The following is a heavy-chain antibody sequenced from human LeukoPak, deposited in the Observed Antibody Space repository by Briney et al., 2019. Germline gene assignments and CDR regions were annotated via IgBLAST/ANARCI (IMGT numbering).Heavy chain of an antibody. D-gene: IGHD3-22*01. CDR1: GFTFGDYG. CDR3: TRGDYYDTSCYYFLFDY. V-gene: IGHV3-49*04. CDR2: IRSKAYGGTT. Sequence: GGSLRLPCTASGFTFGDYGMSWVRQAPGKGLEWVGFIRSKAYGGTTEYAASVKGRFTISRDDSKSIAYLQMNSLKTEDTAVYYCTRGDYYDTSCYYFLFDYWGQGTLVTGSS. J-gene: IGHJ4*01.